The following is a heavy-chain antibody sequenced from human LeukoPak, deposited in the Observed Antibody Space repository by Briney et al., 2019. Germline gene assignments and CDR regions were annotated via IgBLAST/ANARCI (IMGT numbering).Heavy chain of an antibody. D-gene: IGHD3-22*01. CDR1: GYTFTGYY. CDR2: INPNSGGT. V-gene: IGHV1-2*02. J-gene: IGHJ4*02. Sequence: ASVKVSCKASGYTFTGYYMHWVRQAPGQGLEWMGWINPNSGGTNYAQKFQGRVTMTGDTSISTAYMELSRLRSDDTAVYYCARDSSYDSSGYYVYWGQGTLVTVSS. CDR3: ARDSSYDSSGYYVY.